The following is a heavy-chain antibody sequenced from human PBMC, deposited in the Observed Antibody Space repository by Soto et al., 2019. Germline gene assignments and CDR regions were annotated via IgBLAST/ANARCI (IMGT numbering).Heavy chain of an antibody. CDR2: IRQDGGEK. V-gene: IGHV3-7*05. D-gene: IGHD1-1*01. CDR3: ATTAGGFFDN. Sequence: GGSLRLSCAASGFSFRTYWMSWVRQSPGKGLEWVANIRQDGGEKYYVDSLRGRFTISRDNANNSLYLQTNSLRAEDTAVYYCATTAGGFFDNWGQGTAVTVSS. CDR1: GFSFRTYW. J-gene: IGHJ4*02.